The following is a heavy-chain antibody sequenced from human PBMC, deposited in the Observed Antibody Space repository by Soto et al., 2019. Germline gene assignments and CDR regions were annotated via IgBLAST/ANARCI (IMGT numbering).Heavy chain of an antibody. CDR3: ARAHYGPSGYYFDS. D-gene: IGHD3-22*01. Sequence: QVQLQESGSGLVKPSQTLSLTCTVSGDSISSGGYSRSWIRQPPRQGLEWIGYIYHTGSTSYSPSLKSRVTMSVDKSKNQFSLSLNSVTAADTAIYYCARAHYGPSGYYFDSWGQGALFTVSS. V-gene: IGHV4-30-2*01. J-gene: IGHJ4*02. CDR1: GDSISSGGYS. CDR2: IYHTGST.